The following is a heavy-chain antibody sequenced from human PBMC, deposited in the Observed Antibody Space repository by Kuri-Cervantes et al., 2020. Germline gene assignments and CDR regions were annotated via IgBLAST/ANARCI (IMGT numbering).Heavy chain of an antibody. D-gene: IGHD4-17*01. CDR1: GYTFTSYD. V-gene: IGHV1-8*01. J-gene: IGHJ6*02. CDR3: ARGLVNGDYVFIPYYDYYGMDV. CDR2: MNPNSGNT. Sequence: ASVKVSCKASGYTFTSYDINWVRQATGQGLEWMGWMNPNSGNTGYAQKFQGRVTMTSNTSISTAYMELSSLRSEDTAVYYCARGLVNGDYVFIPYYDYYGMDVWGQGTTVTVSS.